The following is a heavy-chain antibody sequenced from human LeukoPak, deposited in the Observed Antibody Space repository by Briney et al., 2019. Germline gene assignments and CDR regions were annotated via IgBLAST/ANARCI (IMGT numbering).Heavy chain of an antibody. CDR2: IYHSGST. CDR3: ARHHRTGGPRKMDY. D-gene: IGHD7-27*01. CDR1: GGSISSGGYS. V-gene: IGHV4-30-2*01. Sequence: SQTLSLTCAVSGGSISSGGYSWSWIRQPPGKGLEWIGYIYHSGSTYYNPSLKSRVTISVDTSKNQFSLKLSSVTAADTAVYYCARHHRTGGPRKMDYWGQGTLVTVSS. J-gene: IGHJ4*02.